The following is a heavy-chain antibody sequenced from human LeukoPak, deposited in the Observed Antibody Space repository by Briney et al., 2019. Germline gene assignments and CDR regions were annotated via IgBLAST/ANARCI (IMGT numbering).Heavy chain of an antibody. V-gene: IGHV3-33*01. CDR2: IWYDRSNK. CDR1: GFTFSSYG. Sequence: GGSLRLSCAAPGFTFSSYGMHWVRQAPGKGLEWVAVIWYDRSNKYYADSVKGRFTISRDNSKNTLYLQMNSLRAEDTAVYYCARGVVVPAATGFAGFDYWGQGTLVTVSS. CDR3: ARGVVVPAATGFAGFDY. J-gene: IGHJ4*02. D-gene: IGHD2-2*01.